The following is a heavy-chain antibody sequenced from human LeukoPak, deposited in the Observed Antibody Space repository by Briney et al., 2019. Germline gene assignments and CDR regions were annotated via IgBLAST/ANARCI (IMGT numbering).Heavy chain of an antibody. V-gene: IGHV4-34*01. CDR2: ITHSGSS. CDR3: VRGFPVTQSFYFDY. CDR1: VDSFSGYY. J-gene: IGHJ4*01. D-gene: IGHD4-17*01. Sequence: SETLSLTCAVYVDSFSGYYWSWIRQPPGGGLEWVGGITHSGSSNYNPSLKSRVTISMDASKNQFSLKLTSVTAADTAVYYCVRGFPVTQSFYFDYWGQGTLVPVSS.